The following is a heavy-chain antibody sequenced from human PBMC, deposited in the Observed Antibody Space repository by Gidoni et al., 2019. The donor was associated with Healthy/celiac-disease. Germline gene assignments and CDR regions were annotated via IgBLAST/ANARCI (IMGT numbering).Heavy chain of an antibody. CDR3: ARDRVDTAMVFFSIYYYMDV. V-gene: IGHV3-33*01. J-gene: IGHJ6*03. CDR1: GFTFSSYG. CDR2: IWYDGSNK. D-gene: IGHD5-18*01. Sequence: QVQLVESGGGVVQPGRSLRLSCAASGFTFSSYGMHGVRQAPGKGLEWVAVIWYDGSNKYYADSVKGRFTISRDNSKNTLYLQMNSLRAEDTAVYYCARDRVDTAMVFFSIYYYMDVWGKGTTVTVSS.